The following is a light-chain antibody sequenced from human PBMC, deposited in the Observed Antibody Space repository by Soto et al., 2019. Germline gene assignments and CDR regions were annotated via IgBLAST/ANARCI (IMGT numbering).Light chain of an antibody. Sequence: TQSPSSLSASVGDRVTITCRASQNFGSTYLAWYQQKRGQAPRFLIFGASSRATAIPERFSGSGSGTDLTLTISRLEPEDFAVYYCQQYGRSPTTFGQGTKV. V-gene: IGKV3-20*01. J-gene: IGKJ1*01. CDR3: QQYGRSPTT. CDR1: QNFGSTY. CDR2: GAS.